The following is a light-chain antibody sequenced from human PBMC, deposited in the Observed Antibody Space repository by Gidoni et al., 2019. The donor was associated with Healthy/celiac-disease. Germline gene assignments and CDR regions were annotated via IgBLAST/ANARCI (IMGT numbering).Light chain of an antibody. J-gene: IGLJ2*01. CDR3: QAWDSSTVV. CDR2: QDS. CDR1: KLGDKY. V-gene: IGLV3-1*01. Sequence: SYALTPPPSVSVSPGQTARITCSGDKLGDKYACWYQQKPGQSPVLVIYQDSKRPSGIPERFSGSNSGNTATLTISGTQAMDEADYYCQAWDSSTVVFGGGTKLTVL.